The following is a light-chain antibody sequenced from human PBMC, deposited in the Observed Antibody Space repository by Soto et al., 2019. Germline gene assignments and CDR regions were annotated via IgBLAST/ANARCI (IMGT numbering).Light chain of an antibody. CDR1: SSDVGGYDY. V-gene: IGLV2-14*01. CDR2: DVS. Sequence: QSVLTQPASVSGSPGQSITISCTGTSSDVGGYDYVSWYQQHPGKAPKLMIYDVSSRPSGVSNRFSGSKSGNTASLTISGLQSEDEADYYCSSYTSSNTKVVGGGTKLTVL. J-gene: IGLJ2*01. CDR3: SSYTSSNTKV.